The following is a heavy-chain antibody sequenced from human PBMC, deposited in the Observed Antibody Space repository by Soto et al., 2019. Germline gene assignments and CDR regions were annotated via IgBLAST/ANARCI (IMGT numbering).Heavy chain of an antibody. CDR3: ARQGFGELRSFDY. J-gene: IGHJ4*02. D-gene: IGHD3-10*01. CDR2: IYYSGST. Sequence: PSETLSLTCTVSGGSISSSSYYWGWIRQPPGKGLEWIGSIYYSGSTYYNPSLKSRVTISVDTSKNQFSLKLSSVTAADTAVYYCARQGFGELRSFDYWGQGTLVTVSS. CDR1: GGSISSSSYY. V-gene: IGHV4-39*01.